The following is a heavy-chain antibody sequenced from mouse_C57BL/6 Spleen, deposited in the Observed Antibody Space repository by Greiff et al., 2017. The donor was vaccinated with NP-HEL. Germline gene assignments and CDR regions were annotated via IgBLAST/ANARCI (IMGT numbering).Heavy chain of an antibody. D-gene: IGHD2-4*01. CDR2: INPNNGGT. CDR1: GYTFTDYN. CDR3: ARRSPYDYDERDYAMDY. Sequence: EVQLQQSGPELVKPGASVKIPCKASGYTFTDYNMDWVKQSHGKSLEWMGDINPNNGGTIDNQKFKGKATLTVDKSSSTAYMELRSLTSEDTAVYYGARRSPYDYDERDYAMDYWGQGTSVTVSS. J-gene: IGHJ4*01. V-gene: IGHV1-18*01.